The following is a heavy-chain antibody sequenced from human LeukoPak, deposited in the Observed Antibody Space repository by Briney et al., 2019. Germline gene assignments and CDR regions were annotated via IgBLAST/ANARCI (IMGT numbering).Heavy chain of an antibody. Sequence: ASVTVSCTASGYTFTSYGISWVRQAPGQGLEWMGWISACNGNTNYAQKLQGRVTMTTDTSTSTAYMELRSLRSDDTAVYYCARDEGYCSSTSCYNAAWFDPWGQGTLVTVSS. V-gene: IGHV1-18*01. J-gene: IGHJ5*02. D-gene: IGHD2-2*02. CDR2: ISACNGNT. CDR3: ARDEGYCSSTSCYNAAWFDP. CDR1: GYTFTSYG.